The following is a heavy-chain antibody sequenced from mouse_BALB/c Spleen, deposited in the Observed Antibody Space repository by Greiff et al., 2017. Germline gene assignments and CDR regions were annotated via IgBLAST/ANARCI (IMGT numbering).Heavy chain of an antibody. J-gene: IGHJ4*01. CDR1: GYSITSDYA. D-gene: IGHD1-1*01. CDR3: ARVGTTVVATKVYYAMDY. Sequence: ESGPGLVKPSQSLSLTCTVTGYSITSDYAWNWIRQFPGNKLEWMGYISYSGSTSYNPSLKSRISITRATSKNQFFLQLNSVTTEDTATYYCARVGTTVVATKVYYAMDYWGQGTSVTVSS. V-gene: IGHV3-2*02. CDR2: ISYSGST.